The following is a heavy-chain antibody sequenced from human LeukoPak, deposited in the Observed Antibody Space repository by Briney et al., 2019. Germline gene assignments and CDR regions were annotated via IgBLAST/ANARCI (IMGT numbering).Heavy chain of an antibody. CDR1: VFTFDDYG. J-gene: IGHJ4*02. V-gene: IGHV3-20*04. D-gene: IGHD4-17*01. CDR2: INWNGGST. Sequence: GGSLRLSCAASVFTFDDYGMSWVRQAPGKGLEWVSGINWNGGSTGYADSVKGRFTISRDNAKNSLYLQMNSLRAEDTALYYCARAVYGDYPRLSLFDYWGQGTLVTVSS. CDR3: ARAVYGDYPRLSLFDY.